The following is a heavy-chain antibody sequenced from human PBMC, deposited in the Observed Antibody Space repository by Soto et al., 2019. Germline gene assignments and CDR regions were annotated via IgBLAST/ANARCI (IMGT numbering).Heavy chain of an antibody. CDR1: GYTFTSYG. J-gene: IGHJ3*02. CDR2: ISAYNGNT. Sequence: GASVKVSCKASGYTFTSYGISWVRQAPGQGLEWMGWISAYNGNTNYAQKLQGRVTMTTDTSTSTAYMELRSLRSDDTAVYYCARDPSVEMASPDDAFDIWGQGTMVTVSS. D-gene: IGHD5-12*01. CDR3: ARDPSVEMASPDDAFDI. V-gene: IGHV1-18*04.